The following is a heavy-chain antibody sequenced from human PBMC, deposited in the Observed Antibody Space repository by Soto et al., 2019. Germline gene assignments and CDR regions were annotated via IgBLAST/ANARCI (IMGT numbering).Heavy chain of an antibody. Sequence: GESLKISCQGSGYSFTTYWVGWVRQMPGKGLEWMGMIYPRDSDTRYSPSFRGQVTISADTSINTAYLQWRSLEASDTAMYYCARSRRGAYSSGWYSLSGYYNYGIDVWGQGTKVTVSS. CDR1: GYSFTTYW. CDR2: IYPRDSDT. CDR3: ARSRRGAYSSGWYSLSGYYNYGIDV. J-gene: IGHJ6*02. V-gene: IGHV5-51*01. D-gene: IGHD6-19*01.